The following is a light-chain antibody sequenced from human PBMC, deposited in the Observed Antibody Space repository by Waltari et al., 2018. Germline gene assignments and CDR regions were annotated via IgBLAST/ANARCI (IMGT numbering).Light chain of an antibody. CDR1: QSVNSW. CDR2: RAS. J-gene: IGKJ4*01. V-gene: IGKV1-5*03. CDR3: QQYNNYLLP. Sequence: DMQMTQSPSTLSASVGDRVTITCRASQSVNSWLAWYQQKPGKAPKVLIHRASTLESGVPSRFSGSGSGTEFTLTISSLQPDDFATYYCQQYNNYLLPFGGGTKVEIK.